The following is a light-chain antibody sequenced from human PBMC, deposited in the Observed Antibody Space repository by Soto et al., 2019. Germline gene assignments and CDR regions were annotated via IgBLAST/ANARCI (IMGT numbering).Light chain of an antibody. CDR1: SCDVGAYNY. J-gene: IGLJ1*01. Sequence: QSALTQPASVSGSPGQSITISCTGTSCDVGAYNYVSWYQQHPGKAPKLMIHEVSKRPSGVSNRFSGSKSGNTASLTISGLQAEDEADYYCSSYTSSSTPYVFGTGTKLTVL. V-gene: IGLV2-14*01. CDR3: SSYTSSSTPYV. CDR2: EVS.